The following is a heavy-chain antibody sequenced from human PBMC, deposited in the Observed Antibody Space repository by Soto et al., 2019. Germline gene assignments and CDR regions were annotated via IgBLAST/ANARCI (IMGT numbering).Heavy chain of an antibody. V-gene: IGHV2-70*11. CDR2: IDWDDDK. CDR3: ARIADIRVSYYYGMDV. Sequence: SGPTLVNPTQTLTLTCTFSGFSLSTSGMCVGWIRQPPGKALEWLARIDWDDDKYYSTSLKTRLTISRDTSKNQVVLTMTNMDPVDTATYYCARIADIRVSYYYGMDVRGRGTTVTVSS. D-gene: IGHD3-3*01. CDR1: GFSLSTSGMC. J-gene: IGHJ6*02.